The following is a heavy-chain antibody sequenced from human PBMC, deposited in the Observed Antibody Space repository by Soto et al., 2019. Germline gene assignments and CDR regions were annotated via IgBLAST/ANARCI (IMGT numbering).Heavy chain of an antibody. J-gene: IGHJ4*02. D-gene: IGHD3-22*01. V-gene: IGHV1-18*01. CDR2: ISAYNGNT. CDR1: GYTFTSYG. Sequence: GALVKVSCKASGYTFTSYGISWVRQAPGQGLEWMGWISAYNGNTNYAQKPQGRVTMTTDTSTSTAYMELRSLRSDDTAVYYCARDEDGYYDRALPSDYWGQGTLVTVSS. CDR3: ARDEDGYYDRALPSDY.